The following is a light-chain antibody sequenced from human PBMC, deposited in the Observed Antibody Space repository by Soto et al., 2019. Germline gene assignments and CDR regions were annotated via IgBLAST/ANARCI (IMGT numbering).Light chain of an antibody. J-gene: IGLJ1*01. Sequence: QSVLTQPPSASGSPGQSVTISCTGTKKDIGVYDFFSWYQHHPGKPPRLIIYEVVQRPSGVPDRFSGSKSGNTASLTVSGLQGADEADYFCKSYAGSNTYVFGSGTKVTVL. CDR1: KKDIGVYDF. V-gene: IGLV2-8*01. CDR2: EVV. CDR3: KSYAGSNTYV.